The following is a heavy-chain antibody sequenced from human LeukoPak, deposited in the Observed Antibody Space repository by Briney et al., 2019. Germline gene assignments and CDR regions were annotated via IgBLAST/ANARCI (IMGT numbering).Heavy chain of an antibody. CDR2: INPSGGST. D-gene: IGHD3-3*01. Sequence: ASVKVSCKASGYTFTSYYMHWVRQPPGQGLEWMGIINPSGGSTSYAQKFQGRVTMTRDTSTSTVYMELSSLRSEDTAVYYCARRGRITIFGVVIESDAFDIWGQGTMVTVSS. J-gene: IGHJ3*02. V-gene: IGHV1-46*01. CDR3: ARRGRITIFGVVIESDAFDI. CDR1: GYTFTSYY.